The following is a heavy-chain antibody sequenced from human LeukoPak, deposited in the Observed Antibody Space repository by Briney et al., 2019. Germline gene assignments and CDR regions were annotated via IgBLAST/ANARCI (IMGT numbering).Heavy chain of an antibody. CDR1: GVTFSSYA. CDR3: ARDSSYDCSGSSLDY. J-gene: IGHJ4*02. D-gene: IGHD3-22*01. Sequence: GGSLRLSCAASGVTFSSYAMYWGRDAPGKGLGWVSVISYDGSNKYYADSVRSRFTTSRDNSENTLYLQMNSLRAEDTAVYCCARDSSYDCSGSSLDYWGQGTLVTVSS. CDR2: ISYDGSNK. V-gene: IGHV3-30-3*01.